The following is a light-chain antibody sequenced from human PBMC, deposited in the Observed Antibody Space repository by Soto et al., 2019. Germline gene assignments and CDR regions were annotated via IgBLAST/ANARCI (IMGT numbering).Light chain of an antibody. CDR3: QQYGSSSYT. CDR1: QSISSCY. J-gene: IGKJ2*01. V-gene: IGKV3-20*01. Sequence: EIVLTQSPGTLSLSPGERATLSCRASQSISSCYLAWYQQKPGQAPRLLIYAASSRATGIPDRFSGSGSGTNLTLTINRLEPEDFSVYFCQQYGSSSYTFGQGTQVEIK. CDR2: AAS.